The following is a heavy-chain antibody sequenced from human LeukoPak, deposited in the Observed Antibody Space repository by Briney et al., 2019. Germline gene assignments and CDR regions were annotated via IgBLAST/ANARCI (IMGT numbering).Heavy chain of an antibody. Sequence: GGSLRLSCAASGFTFDDYAMHWVRQAPGKGLERVSGISWNSGSIGYADSVRGRFTISRDNAKNSLYLQMNSLRAEDTALYYCAKGIYSSSRGAFWDYWGQGTLVTVSS. J-gene: IGHJ4*02. D-gene: IGHD6-13*01. CDR1: GFTFDDYA. CDR3: AKGIYSSSRGAFWDY. V-gene: IGHV3-9*01. CDR2: ISWNSGSI.